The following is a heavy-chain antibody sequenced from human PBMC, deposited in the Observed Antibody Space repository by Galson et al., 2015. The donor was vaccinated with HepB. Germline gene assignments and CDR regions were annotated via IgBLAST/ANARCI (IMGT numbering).Heavy chain of an antibody. D-gene: IGHD5/OR15-5a*01. CDR2: INAGNGNT. J-gene: IGHJ5*02. Sequence: SVKVSCRASGYTFTTYAMHWVRQAPGQGLEWMGWINAGNGNTKYSQKFQGRVTITRDTSASTAYLELTSLRSEDTAVYYCARHVSVNWFDPWGQGTLVTVSS. V-gene: IGHV1-3*01. CDR1: GYTFTTYA. CDR3: ARHVSVNWFDP.